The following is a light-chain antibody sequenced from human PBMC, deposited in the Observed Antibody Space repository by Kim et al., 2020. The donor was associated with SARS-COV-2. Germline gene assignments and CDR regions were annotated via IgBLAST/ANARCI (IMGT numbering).Light chain of an antibody. Sequence: QTATLTCTGNSNDIGNQGAAWLQQHQGHPPKLLSYANNNRPSGISERFSASRSGNTASLTITGLQPEDEADYYCSTWDSSLSAWVFGGGTKLTVL. V-gene: IGLV10-54*01. CDR3: STWDSSLSAWV. CDR1: SNDIGNQG. J-gene: IGLJ3*02. CDR2: ANN.